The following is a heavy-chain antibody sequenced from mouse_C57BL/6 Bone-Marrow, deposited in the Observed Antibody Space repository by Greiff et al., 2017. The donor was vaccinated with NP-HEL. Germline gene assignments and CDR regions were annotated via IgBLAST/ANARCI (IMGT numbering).Heavy chain of an antibody. CDR1: GYSITSGYY. V-gene: IGHV3-6*01. CDR3: ARDYSNYEQDC. D-gene: IGHD2-5*01. Sequence: EVQLQQSGPGLVKPSQSLSLTCSVTGYSITSGYYWNWIRQFPGNQLEWMGYISYDGSNNYNPSLKNRISITRDTSKNQFFLKWKSVTTEDTATYCCARDYSNYEQDCWGQGTTLTVSS. CDR2: ISYDGSN. J-gene: IGHJ2*01.